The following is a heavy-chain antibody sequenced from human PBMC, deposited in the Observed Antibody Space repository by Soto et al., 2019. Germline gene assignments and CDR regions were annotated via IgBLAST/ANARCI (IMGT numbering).Heavy chain of an antibody. D-gene: IGHD3-22*01. CDR3: ARAALYYYDSSGYYGCWFDP. J-gene: IGHJ5*02. V-gene: IGHV4-30-2*01. CDR2: IYHSGST. Sequence: QLQLQESGSGLVKPSQTLSLTCAVSGGSISSGGYSWSWIRQPPGKGLEWIGYIYHSGSTYYNPSLKSRVTISVDRSKNQFSLKLSSVTAADTAVYYCARAALYYYDSSGYYGCWFDPWGQGTLVTVSS. CDR1: GGSISSGGYS.